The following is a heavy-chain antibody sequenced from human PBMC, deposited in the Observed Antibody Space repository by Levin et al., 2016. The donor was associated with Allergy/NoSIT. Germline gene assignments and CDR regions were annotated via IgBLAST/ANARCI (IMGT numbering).Heavy chain of an antibody. Sequence: GGSLRLSCAVSGFTFNTNAMHWVRQAPGRGLDWVAAISKNGSKKHYADSVKGRFTIFSDNSKNTLYLQMNSLRAEDTAVYYCAKDKRNTIMVTSDLFDYWGQGTLVTVSS. CDR2: ISKNGSKK. CDR1: GFTFNTNA. D-gene: IGHD5-18*01. J-gene: IGHJ4*02. V-gene: IGHV3-30-3*01. CDR3: AKDKRNTIMVTSDLFDY.